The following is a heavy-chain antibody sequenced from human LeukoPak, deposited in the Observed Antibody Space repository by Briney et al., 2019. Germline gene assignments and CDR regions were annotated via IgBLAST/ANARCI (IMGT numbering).Heavy chain of an antibody. Sequence: GGSLRLSCAASGFTFSSYWMHWVRQPPGKGLVWVSRINSDGSSTSYADSVKGRFTISRDNPKNTLYLQMNSLRAEDTAVYYCARDGSSWSNWLDPWGQGTLVTVSS. CDR2: INSDGSST. V-gene: IGHV3-74*01. J-gene: IGHJ5*02. CDR3: ARDGSSWSNWLDP. CDR1: GFTFSSYW. D-gene: IGHD6-13*01.